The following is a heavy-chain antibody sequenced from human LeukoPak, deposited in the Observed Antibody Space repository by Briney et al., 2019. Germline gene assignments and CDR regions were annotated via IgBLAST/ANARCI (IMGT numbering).Heavy chain of an antibody. D-gene: IGHD6-13*01. J-gene: IGHJ3*02. CDR1: GYTFTSYG. Sequence: ASVKVSCKASGYTFTSYGISWVRQAPGQGLEWMGWISAYNGNTNYAQKLQGRVTMTTDTSTSTAYMELRNLRSDDTAVYYCARDLSAAGAVDGAFDIWGQGTMVTVSS. CDR3: ARDLSAAGAVDGAFDI. V-gene: IGHV1-18*01. CDR2: ISAYNGNT.